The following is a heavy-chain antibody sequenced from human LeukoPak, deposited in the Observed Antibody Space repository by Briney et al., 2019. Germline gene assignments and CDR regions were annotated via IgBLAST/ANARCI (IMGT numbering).Heavy chain of an antibody. Sequence: SETLSLTCTVSGGSIRSYYWSWIRQPPGEGLEWVGYIFYSGTTDSNPSLKSRVTISVDTSKNQFSLKLSSVTAADTAVYYCARTYCSGGSCHFDYWGQGTLVTVSS. CDR3: ARTYCSGGSCHFDY. D-gene: IGHD2-15*01. CDR1: GGSIRSYY. V-gene: IGHV4-59*08. J-gene: IGHJ4*02. CDR2: IFYSGTT.